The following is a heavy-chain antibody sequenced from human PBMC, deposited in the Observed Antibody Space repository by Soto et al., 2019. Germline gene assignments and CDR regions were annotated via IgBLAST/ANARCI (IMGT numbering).Heavy chain of an antibody. CDR2: INHSGST. J-gene: IGHJ6*03. CDR1: GGSFSGYY. CDR3: ARVRCSSTSCYYYYYYYYYMDV. D-gene: IGHD2-2*01. V-gene: IGHV4-34*01. Sequence: SETLSLTCAVYGGSFSGYYWIWIRQPPGKGLEWIGEINHSGSTNYNPSLKSRVTISVDTSKNQFSLKLSSVTAADTAVYYCARVRCSSTSCYYYYYYYYYMDVWGKGTTVTVSS.